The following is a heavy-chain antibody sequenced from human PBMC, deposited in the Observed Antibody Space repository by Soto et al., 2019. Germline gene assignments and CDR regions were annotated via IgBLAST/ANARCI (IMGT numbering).Heavy chain of an antibody. CDR3: ARGVVVAATRLVDYYYMDV. D-gene: IGHD2-15*01. V-gene: IGHV1-18*01. Sequence: ASVKVSCKASGYTFTSYGISWVRQAPGQGLEWMGWISAYNGNTNYAQKLKGRVTMTTDTSTSTAYMELRSLRSDDTAVYYCARGVVVAATRLVDYYYMDVWGKGTTVTVSS. CDR1: GYTFTSYG. CDR2: ISAYNGNT. J-gene: IGHJ6*03.